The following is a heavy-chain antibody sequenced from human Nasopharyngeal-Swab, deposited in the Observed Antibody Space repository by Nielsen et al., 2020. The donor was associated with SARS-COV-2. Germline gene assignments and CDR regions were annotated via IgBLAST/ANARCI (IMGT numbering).Heavy chain of an antibody. CDR1: GGTFSSYA. V-gene: IGHV1-69*13. D-gene: IGHD1-14*01. Sequence: SVQVSCKASGGTFSSYASSWVRQAPGQGLEWMGGIIPIFGTANYAQKFQGRVTITADESTSTAYMELSSLRSEDTAVYYCARDFTPEEGDYWGQGTLVTVSS. CDR3: ARDFTPEEGDY. J-gene: IGHJ4*02. CDR2: IIPIFGTA.